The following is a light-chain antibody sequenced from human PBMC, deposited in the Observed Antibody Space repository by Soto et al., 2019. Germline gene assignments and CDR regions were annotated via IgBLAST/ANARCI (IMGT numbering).Light chain of an antibody. CDR1: SSDVGSYNL. V-gene: IGLV2-23*01. CDR3: CSYAGSSSPYV. CDR2: EGS. Sequence: QSALTQPASVSGSPGQSITISCTGTSSDVGSYNLVSWYQQHPGKAPKLMIYEGSKRPSGVSNRFSGSKSGNTASLTISGXXXXXXXXXYCCSYAGSSSPYVFGTGTKLTVL. J-gene: IGLJ1*01.